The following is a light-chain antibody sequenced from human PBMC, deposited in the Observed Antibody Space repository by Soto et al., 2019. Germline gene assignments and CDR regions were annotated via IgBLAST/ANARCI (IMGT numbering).Light chain of an antibody. V-gene: IGKV1-5*01. Sequence: DIQMTQSPSTLSASVGDRVTITCRASQSITNWLAWYQQKPGKAPKLLIYDASNLESGAPSRFSGSGSGTEFTLTISSLQPDDFATYYCQQYNTYWTFGQGTKVDI. CDR1: QSITNW. CDR2: DAS. CDR3: QQYNTYWT. J-gene: IGKJ1*01.